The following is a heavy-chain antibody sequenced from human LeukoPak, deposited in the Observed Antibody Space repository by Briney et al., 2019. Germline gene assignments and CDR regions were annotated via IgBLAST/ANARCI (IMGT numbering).Heavy chain of an antibody. CDR1: GFTFSSYG. Sequence: GGSLRLSCAASGFTFSSYGMSWVRQAPGKGLEWVSAISGSGGSTYYADSVKGRFTITIDNSKTTLYLQMNSLRAEDTAVYYCAKGDRPMVRGVIPMDVWGKGTTVTISS. V-gene: IGHV3-23*01. CDR3: AKGDRPMVRGVIPMDV. CDR2: ISGSGGST. D-gene: IGHD3-10*01. J-gene: IGHJ6*03.